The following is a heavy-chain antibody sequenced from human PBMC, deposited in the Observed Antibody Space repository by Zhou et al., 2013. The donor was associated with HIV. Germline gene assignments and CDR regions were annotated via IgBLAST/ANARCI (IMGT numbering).Heavy chain of an antibody. CDR3: ARDPLDNSSGWYYYYYGMDV. CDR1: GYTFTGYY. CDR2: ISAYNGKT. V-gene: IGHV1-18*04. J-gene: IGHJ6*02. D-gene: IGHD6-19*01. Sequence: QVQLVQSGAEVKKPGASVKVSCKASGYTFTGYYMHWVRQAPGQGLEWMGWISAYNGKTNYAQKFQGRVTMTTDTSRSTAYMELRSLRSDDTAVYYCARDPLDNSSGWYYYYYGMDVWGQGTTVTVSS.